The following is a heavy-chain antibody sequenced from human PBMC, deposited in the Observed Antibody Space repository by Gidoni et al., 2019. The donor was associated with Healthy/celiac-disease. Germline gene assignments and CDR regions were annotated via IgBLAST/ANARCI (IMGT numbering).Heavy chain of an antibody. J-gene: IGHJ4*02. Sequence: QLQLQESGPGLVKPSETLSLTCAVSGDSIISSNYYWGWIRQPPGKGLEWIGTIYYSGSTYYNPSLKSRVTISVDTSKNQFSLKRSSVTAADTAVYYCARHSGYYGSGSYLMDYWGQGTLVTVSS. V-gene: IGHV4-39*01. CDR1: GDSIISSNYY. CDR2: IYYSGST. CDR3: ARHSGYYGSGSYLMDY. D-gene: IGHD3-10*01.